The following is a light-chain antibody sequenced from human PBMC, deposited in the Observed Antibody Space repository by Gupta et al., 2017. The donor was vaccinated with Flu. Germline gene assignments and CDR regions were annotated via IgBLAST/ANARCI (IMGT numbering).Light chain of an antibody. CDR3: SSHTVSDTFV. J-gene: IGLJ1*01. Sequence: TISCTGTSSDIGAYKYVSWHQQHAGKAPKLIIYEVTKRPSGVPDRFSGSKSGNTASLTVSGRQAEDEGDYYCSSHTVSDTFVFGTGTAVTVL. V-gene: IGLV2-8*01. CDR2: EVT. CDR1: SSDIGAYKY.